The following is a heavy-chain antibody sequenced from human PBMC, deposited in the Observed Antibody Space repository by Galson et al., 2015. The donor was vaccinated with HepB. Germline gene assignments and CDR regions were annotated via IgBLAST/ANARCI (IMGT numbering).Heavy chain of an antibody. CDR3: ARDRVNTWSFFDY. CDR2: ISGSTTYI. CDR1: GFIFSRYN. V-gene: IGHV3-21*01. J-gene: IGHJ4*02. D-gene: IGHD2-8*02. Sequence: SLRLSCEASGFIFSRYNMNWVRQAPGKGLEWVSSISGSTTYIYGADSVKGRFTISRDEAKNSLYLQMSSLRAEETAVYYCARDRVNTWSFFDYWGQGILVTVSS.